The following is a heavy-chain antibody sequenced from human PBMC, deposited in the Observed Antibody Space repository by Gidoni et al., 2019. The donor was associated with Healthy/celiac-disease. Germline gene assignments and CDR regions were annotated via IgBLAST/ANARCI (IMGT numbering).Heavy chain of an antibody. Sequence: EVQLVESGGGLVQPGRSLRLSCAASGFPFDDDAMHWVRQAPGKGLEWVSGISWNSGSIGYADSVKGRFTISRDNAKNSLYLQMNSLRAEDTALYYCAKEVGQQLGFFDYWGQGTLVTVSS. V-gene: IGHV3-9*01. D-gene: IGHD6-13*01. CDR1: GFPFDDDA. J-gene: IGHJ4*02. CDR3: AKEVGQQLGFFDY. CDR2: ISWNSGSI.